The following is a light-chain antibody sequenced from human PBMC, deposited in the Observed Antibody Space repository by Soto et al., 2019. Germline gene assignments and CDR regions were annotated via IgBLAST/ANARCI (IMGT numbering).Light chain of an antibody. Sequence: QSVLTQPPSASGTPGQRVTISCSGSSSNIGSNYVYWYQQLPGTAPKLLIYRNNQRPSGVPDRFSGSKSGTSASLAISGLRSGEGADFYGAEWDESLGGRGVLGTGTK. CDR1: SSNIGSNY. J-gene: IGLJ1*01. CDR2: RNN. CDR3: AEWDESLGGRGV. V-gene: IGLV1-47*01.